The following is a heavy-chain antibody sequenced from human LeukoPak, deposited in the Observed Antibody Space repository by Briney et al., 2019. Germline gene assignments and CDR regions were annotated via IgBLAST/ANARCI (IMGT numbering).Heavy chain of an antibody. CDR1: GGSISSSNW. V-gene: IGHV4-4*02. D-gene: IGHD6-19*01. CDR2: IYHSGST. Sequence: SGTLSLTCAVSGGSISSSNWWSWVRQPPGKGLEWIGEIYHSGSTNYNPSLKSRVTISVDRSENQFSLKLSSVTAADTAVYYCASIAVAGGFDYWGQGTLVTVSS. CDR3: ASIAVAGGFDY. J-gene: IGHJ4*02.